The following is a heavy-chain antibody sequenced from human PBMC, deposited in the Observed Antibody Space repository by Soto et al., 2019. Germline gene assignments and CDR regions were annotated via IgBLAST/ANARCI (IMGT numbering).Heavy chain of an antibody. CDR1: GYTFTSYD. V-gene: IGHV1-8*01. Sequence: QVQLVQSGAEVKKPGASVQVSCKTSGYTFTSYDINWVRQAPGQGLEWVGWMNTNSDDTSSSQKFRGRLTLTRDKSMRAVYMKLSNLRPDDSAVYYCAREWSAAGHFYGMDVWGQGTTVAVSS. D-gene: IGHD6-13*01. CDR3: AREWSAAGHFYGMDV. CDR2: MNTNSDDT. J-gene: IGHJ6*02.